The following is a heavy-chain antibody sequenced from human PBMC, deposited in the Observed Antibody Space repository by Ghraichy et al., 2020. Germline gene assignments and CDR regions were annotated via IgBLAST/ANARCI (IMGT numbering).Heavy chain of an antibody. CDR2: IYYSGST. CDR1: GGSISSGDYY. Sequence: SETLSLTCTVSGGSISSGDYYWSWIRQPPGKGLEWIGYIYYSGSTYYNPSLKSRVTISVDTSKNQFSLKLSSVTAADTAVYYCAREGGTMVRGVIVYWGQGTLVTVSS. CDR3: AREGGTMVRGVIVY. V-gene: IGHV4-30-4*01. J-gene: IGHJ4*02. D-gene: IGHD3-10*01.